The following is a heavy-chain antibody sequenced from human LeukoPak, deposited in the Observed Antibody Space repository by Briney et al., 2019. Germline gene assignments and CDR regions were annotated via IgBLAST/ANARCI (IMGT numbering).Heavy chain of an antibody. CDR2: IYYSGST. Sequence: SETLSLTCTVSGGSISSGTYYWGWIRQPPGKVLWWIGSIYYSGSTSYNPSLKNRVTISVDTSKNQFSLKLDSVTAADTAVYYCARNASDSGTSYFDYWGQGTLVTVSS. J-gene: IGHJ4*02. D-gene: IGHD1-26*01. CDR1: GGSISSGTYY. CDR3: ARNASDSGTSYFDY. V-gene: IGHV4-39*01.